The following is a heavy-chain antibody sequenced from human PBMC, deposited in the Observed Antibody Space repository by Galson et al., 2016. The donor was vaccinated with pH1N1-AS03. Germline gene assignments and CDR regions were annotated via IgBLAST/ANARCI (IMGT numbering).Heavy chain of an antibody. V-gene: IGHV3-7*01. CDR2: IKQDGSEN. J-gene: IGHJ3*02. D-gene: IGHD4-23*01. CDR1: GFTFRSYW. CDR3: ARIKGGGNSDGFDI. Sequence: SLRLSCAASGFTFRSYWMTWVRQAPGKGLEWVANIKQDGSENYSLDSVKGRFTISRDNVENSVYLQLNSLKVEDTAMYYCARIKGGGNSDGFDIWGLGTKFIVSS.